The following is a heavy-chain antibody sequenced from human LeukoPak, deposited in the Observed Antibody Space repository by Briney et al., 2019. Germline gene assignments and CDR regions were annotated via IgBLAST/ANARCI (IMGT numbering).Heavy chain of an antibody. CDR2: IYYSGST. D-gene: IGHD1-26*01. Sequence: PSETLSLTCTVSGGPTSDYYWTWIRQPPGKGLEWIGYIYYSGSTNYNPSLKSRVTISVDTSKNQFSLKLSSVTAADTAVYYCAREAGASHYGMDVWGQGTTVTVSS. V-gene: IGHV4-59*01. CDR3: AREAGASHYGMDV. J-gene: IGHJ6*02. CDR1: GGPTSDYY.